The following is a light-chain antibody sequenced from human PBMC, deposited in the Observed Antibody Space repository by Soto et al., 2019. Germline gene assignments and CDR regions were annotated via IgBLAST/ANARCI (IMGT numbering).Light chain of an antibody. CDR1: SGYSNYK. CDR2: VGTGGIVG. J-gene: IGLJ2*01. CDR3: GADHGSGSNFVVI. V-gene: IGLV9-49*01. Sequence: QTVVTQPPSASASLGASVTLTCTLSSGYSNYKVDWYQQRPGEGPRFVMRVGTGGIVGSKGDGIPDRFSVLGSGLNRYLTIKNIQEEDESDFHCGADHGSGSNFVVIFGGGTKVTVL.